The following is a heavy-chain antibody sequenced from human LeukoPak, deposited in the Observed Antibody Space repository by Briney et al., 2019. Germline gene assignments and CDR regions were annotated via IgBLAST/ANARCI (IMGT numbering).Heavy chain of an antibody. CDR3: ARRETGERNWFDP. Sequence: SETLSLTCTVSGGSISGSSYYWGWIRQPPGKGLEWIGSIYYSGSTYYNPSLKSRVTISVDTSKNQFSLKLNSVTATDTAVYYCARRETGERNWFDPWGQGTLVTVPS. D-gene: IGHD7-27*01. CDR1: GGSISGSSYY. CDR2: IYYSGST. V-gene: IGHV4-39*01. J-gene: IGHJ5*02.